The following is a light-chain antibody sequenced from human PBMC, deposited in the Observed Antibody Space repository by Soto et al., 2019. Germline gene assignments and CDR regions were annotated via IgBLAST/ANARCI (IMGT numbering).Light chain of an antibody. CDR2: GAS. J-gene: IGKJ1*01. V-gene: IGKV1-9*01. CDR3: QQLNSYPRT. CDR1: QGISSY. Sequence: DIPLTQSPSFLSASVGDRVTITCRASQGISSYLAWYQQKPGKAPKLLIYGASTLQSEVPSRFSGSGSGTEFTLTISSLQPEDFATYYCQQLNSYPRTFGQGTKVEIK.